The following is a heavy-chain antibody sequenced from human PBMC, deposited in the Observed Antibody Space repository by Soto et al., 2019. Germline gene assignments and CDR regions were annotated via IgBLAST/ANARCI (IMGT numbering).Heavy chain of an antibody. CDR2: IRSKAYGGTT. D-gene: IGHD4-17*01. V-gene: IGHV3-49*03. CDR3: TRYVYGDYAYFDY. Sequence: GGSLRLSCTASGFTFGDYAMSWFRQAPGKGLEWVGFIRSKAYGGTTEYAASVKGRFTISRDDSKSIAYLQMNSLKTEDTAVYYCTRYVYGDYAYFDYWGQGTLVTVSS. J-gene: IGHJ4*02. CDR1: GFTFGDYA.